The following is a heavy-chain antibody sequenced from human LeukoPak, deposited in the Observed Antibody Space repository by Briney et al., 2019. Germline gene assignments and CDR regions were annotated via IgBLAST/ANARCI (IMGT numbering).Heavy chain of an antibody. V-gene: IGHV3-21*01. CDR2: ISSSSSYI. CDR3: ARRVGAARSWDYYMDV. D-gene: IGHD6-6*01. Sequence: GGSLRLPCAASGFTFSSYSMNWVRQAPGKGLEWVSSISSSSSYIYYADSVRGRFTISRDNAKNSLYLQMNSLRAEDTAVYYCARRVGAARSWDYYMDVWGKGTTVTVSS. J-gene: IGHJ6*03. CDR1: GFTFSSYS.